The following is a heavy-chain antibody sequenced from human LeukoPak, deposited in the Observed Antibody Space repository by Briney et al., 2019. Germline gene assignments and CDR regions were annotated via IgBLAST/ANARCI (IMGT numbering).Heavy chain of an antibody. Sequence: QAAGSLTLSCAASTFTVSSNWMRWVRQAPGKWLEWVANTMQDGTQKYYVDSVKGQFTIARDNAKNSLYLQMTRLRAEDAAVYYCERENRSTSCCFDYWGQGTLVTVSS. D-gene: IGHD2-2*01. J-gene: IGHJ4*02. CDR2: TMQDGTQK. CDR1: TFTVSSNW. CDR3: ERENRSTSCCFDY. V-gene: IGHV3-7*01.